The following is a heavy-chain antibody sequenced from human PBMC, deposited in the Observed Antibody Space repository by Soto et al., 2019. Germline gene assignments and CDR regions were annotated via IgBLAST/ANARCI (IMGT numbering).Heavy chain of an antibody. CDR3: ARVPENWSLDY. CDR2: IIPILGIA. D-gene: IGHD1-1*01. V-gene: IGHV1-69*04. Sequence: ASVKVSCKASGGTFSSYAISWVRQAPGQGLEWMGRIIPILGIANYAQKFQGRVTITADKSTSTAYMELSSLRSEDTGVYYCARVPENWSLDYWGQGTLVTVSS. J-gene: IGHJ4*02. CDR1: GGTFSSYA.